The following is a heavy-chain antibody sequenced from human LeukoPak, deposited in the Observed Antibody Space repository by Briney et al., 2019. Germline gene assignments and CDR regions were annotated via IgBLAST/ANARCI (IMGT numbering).Heavy chain of an antibody. CDR2: ISGSGGST. CDR1: GFTFSSYA. CDR3: AKVPPPGYCSGGSCYSGDY. V-gene: IGHV3-23*01. J-gene: IGHJ4*02. Sequence: GGSLRLSCAASGFTFSSYAMSWVRQAPGKELEWVSAISGSGGSTYYADSVKGRFTISRDNSKNTLYLQMNSLRAEDTAVYYCAKVPPPGYCSGGSCYSGDYWGQGTLVTVSS. D-gene: IGHD2-15*01.